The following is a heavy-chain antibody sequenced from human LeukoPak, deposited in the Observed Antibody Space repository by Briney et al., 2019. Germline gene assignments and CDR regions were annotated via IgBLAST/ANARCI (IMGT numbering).Heavy chain of an antibody. CDR1: GGSISSYY. J-gene: IGHJ4*02. CDR2: ISYSGST. CDR3: ARAIVGATTFDY. D-gene: IGHD1-26*01. V-gene: IGHV4-59*01. Sequence: PSETLSLTCTVSGGSISSYYWSWIRQPPGKGLEWIGYISYSGSTNYNPSLKSRATISVDTSKNQFSLKLSSVTAADTAVYYCARAIVGATTFDYWGQGTLVTVSS.